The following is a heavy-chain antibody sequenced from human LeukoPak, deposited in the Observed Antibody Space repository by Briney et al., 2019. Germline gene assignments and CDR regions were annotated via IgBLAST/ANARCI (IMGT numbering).Heavy chain of an antibody. D-gene: IGHD3-22*01. Sequence: GGSLRLSCAASGFTFSSYAMSWVRQAPGKGLEWVSAISGSGGSTYYADSVKGRFTISRDNSKNTLYLQMNSLRAEDTAVYYCAKAEQVYYYDSSGYHADYWGQGTLVTVSS. CDR3: AKAEQVYYYDSSGYHADY. J-gene: IGHJ4*02. CDR2: ISGSGGST. V-gene: IGHV3-23*01. CDR1: GFTFSSYA.